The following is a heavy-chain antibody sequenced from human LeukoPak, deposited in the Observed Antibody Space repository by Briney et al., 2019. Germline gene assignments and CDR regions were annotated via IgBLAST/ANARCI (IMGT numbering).Heavy chain of an antibody. CDR2: ISYDGSNK. CDR1: GFTFSSYA. D-gene: IGHD2-15*01. CDR3: ARWGREDYFDY. J-gene: IGHJ4*02. Sequence: GRSLRLSCAASGFTFSSYAMHWVHQAPGKGLEWVAVISYDGSNKYYADSVKGRFTISRDNSKNTLYLQMNSLRAEDMALYYCARWGREDYFDYWGQGTLVTVSS. V-gene: IGHV3-30-3*01.